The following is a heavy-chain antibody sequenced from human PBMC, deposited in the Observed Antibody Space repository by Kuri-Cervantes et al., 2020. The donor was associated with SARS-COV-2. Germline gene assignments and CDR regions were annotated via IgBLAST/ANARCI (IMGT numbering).Heavy chain of an antibody. J-gene: IGHJ6*02. V-gene: IGHV3-48*03. Sequence: GGSLRLSCAASGFTFSSYAMNWVRQAPGKGLEWVSYISSSGSTIYYADSVKGRFTISRDNAKNSLYLQMNSLRAEDTAVYYCARDWVVVVDYYYGMDVWGQGTTVTVSS. CDR1: GFTFSSYA. CDR3: ARDWVVVVDYYYGMDV. D-gene: IGHD2-15*01. CDR2: ISSSGSTI.